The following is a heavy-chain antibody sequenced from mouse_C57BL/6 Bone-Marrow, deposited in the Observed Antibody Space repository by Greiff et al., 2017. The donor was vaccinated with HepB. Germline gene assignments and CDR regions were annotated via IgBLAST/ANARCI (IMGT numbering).Heavy chain of an antibody. CDR3: TAYYSDHYYAMDD. Sequence: VQLQQSGAELVRPGASVKLSCTASGFKIKDYYMHWVKQRPEQGLEWIGRIDPEDGDTEYAPKFQGKATMTADTSTKTAHLRRSSLTSEDTAVYYCTAYYSDHYYAMDDWGQGTSVTVSS. V-gene: IGHV14-1*01. CDR1: GFKIKDYY. CDR2: IDPEDGDT. D-gene: IGHD2-12*01. J-gene: IGHJ4*01.